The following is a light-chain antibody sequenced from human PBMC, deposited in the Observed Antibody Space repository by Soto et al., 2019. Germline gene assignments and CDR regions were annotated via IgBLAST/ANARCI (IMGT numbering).Light chain of an antibody. J-gene: IGKJ1*01. CDR3: QQYGSSPET. Sequence: EIGLTQSPGTLSLSPGERATLSCRASQSVSSSYLAWYQQKPGQAPRLLIYGASSRATGIPDRFSGSGSGTDFTLTISRLEPEDFAVYYCQQYGSSPETFGQGTRWIS. CDR1: QSVSSSY. V-gene: IGKV3-20*01. CDR2: GAS.